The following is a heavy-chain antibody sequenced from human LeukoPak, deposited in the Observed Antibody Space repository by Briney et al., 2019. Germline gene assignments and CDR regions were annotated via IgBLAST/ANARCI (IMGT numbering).Heavy chain of an antibody. CDR1: GYTFTTYC. J-gene: IGHJ4*02. Sequence: ASVKGSCRTSGYTFTTYCFTWVRQATGQGLEWMGWISTYNGNTNYAQKLQGRVTMTTDTSTSTAYMELRSLRSDDTAMYYCARDRMDTGTYFDYWGQGTLVTVSS. V-gene: IGHV1-18*01. D-gene: IGHD5-18*01. CDR2: ISTYNGNT. CDR3: ARDRMDTGTYFDY.